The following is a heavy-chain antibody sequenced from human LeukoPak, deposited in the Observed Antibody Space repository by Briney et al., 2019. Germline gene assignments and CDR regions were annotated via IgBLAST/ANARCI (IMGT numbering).Heavy chain of an antibody. CDR3: ARGWRGVATIAEDY. D-gene: IGHD5-12*01. Sequence: PGGSLRLSCAASGFTVSSNHIVWVRQAPGKGLEWVSLIYSGGGTYYADSVKGRFTISRDNAKNSLYLQMNSLRAEDTAVYYCARGWRGVATIAEDYWGQGTLVTVSS. V-gene: IGHV3-66*01. CDR1: GFTVSSNH. CDR2: IYSGGGT. J-gene: IGHJ4*02.